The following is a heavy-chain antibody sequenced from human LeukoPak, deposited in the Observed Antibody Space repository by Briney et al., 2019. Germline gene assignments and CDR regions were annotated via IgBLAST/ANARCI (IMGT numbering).Heavy chain of an antibody. V-gene: IGHV1-46*03. CDR1: GYTFATYY. CDR2: INPADGST. D-gene: IGHD2-2*01. J-gene: IGHJ6*03. CDR3: ARRVYCSSSSCYHYYYYMDV. Sequence: ASVKVSCKASGYTFATYYIHWVRQAPGQGLQWMGIINPADGSTRYSQNFQGRVTMTSDTSTRTVYMEMRSLKSEDTAVYYCARRVYCSSSSCYHYYYYMDVWGKGTQSPSP.